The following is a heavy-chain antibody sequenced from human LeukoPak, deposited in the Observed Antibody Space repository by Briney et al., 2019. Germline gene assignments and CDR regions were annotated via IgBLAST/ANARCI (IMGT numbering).Heavy chain of an antibody. D-gene: IGHD3-16*01. CDR2: IYYSGST. V-gene: IGHV4-31*03. CDR1: GGSISSGGYY. Sequence: PSETLSLTCTVSGGSISSGGYYWSWIRQHPGKGLEWIGYIYYSGSTYYNPSLKSRVTISVDTSKNQFPLKLSSVTAADTAVYYCARLRGGRFDPWGQGTLVTVSS. J-gene: IGHJ5*02. CDR3: ARLRGGRFDP.